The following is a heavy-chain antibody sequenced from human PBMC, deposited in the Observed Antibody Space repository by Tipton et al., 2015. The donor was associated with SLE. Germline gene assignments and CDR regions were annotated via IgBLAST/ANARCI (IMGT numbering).Heavy chain of an antibody. CDR2: INHSGST. D-gene: IGHD3-16*01. V-gene: IGHV4-34*01. CDR1: GGPFSDYY. CDR3: ARELRGGFDF. J-gene: IGHJ4*02. Sequence: TLSLTCAVYGGPFSDYYWSWIRQPPGKGLEWIGEINHSGSTNYNPSLKSRVTMSVDTSKNQFSLKLTSVTAADTAMYYCARELRGGFDFWGQGALVSVSS.